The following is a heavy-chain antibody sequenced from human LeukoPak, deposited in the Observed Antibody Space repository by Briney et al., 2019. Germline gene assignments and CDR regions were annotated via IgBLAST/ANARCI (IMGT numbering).Heavy chain of an antibody. CDR1: GFTFSSYA. Sequence: PGGSLRLSCAASGFTFSSYAMSWVRQAPGKGLEWVSAISGSGGSTYYADSVKGRFTISRDNAKNSLYLQMNSLRAEDTAVYYCARGLGITIFGVVIGPDAFDIWGQGTMVTVSS. CDR3: ARGLGITIFGVVIGPDAFDI. D-gene: IGHD3-3*01. J-gene: IGHJ3*02. V-gene: IGHV3-23*01. CDR2: ISGSGGST.